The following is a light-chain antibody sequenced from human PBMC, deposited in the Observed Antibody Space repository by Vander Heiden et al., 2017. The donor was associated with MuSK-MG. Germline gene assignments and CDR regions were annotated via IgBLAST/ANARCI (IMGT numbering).Light chain of an antibody. CDR3: AAWDDSLSGRV. J-gene: IGLJ1*01. CDR2: RNN. Sequence: QSVLTQPPSASGPPGQRVTISCSGSSSNIGSNYVYWYQQLTGTAPKLLIYRNNQRPSGVPDRFSGSKSGTSASLAISGLGSEDEADYYCAAWDDSLSGRVFGTGTKVTVL. CDR1: SSNIGSNY. V-gene: IGLV1-47*01.